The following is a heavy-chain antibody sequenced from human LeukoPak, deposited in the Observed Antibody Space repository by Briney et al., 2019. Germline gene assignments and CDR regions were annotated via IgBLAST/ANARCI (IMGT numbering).Heavy chain of an antibody. J-gene: IGHJ4*02. CDR1: GFTFSTYA. CDR2: ISYDGIKK. V-gene: IGHV3-30*04. Sequence: GGSLRLSCAASGFTFSTYAIHWVRQAPGKGLDWVAVISYDGIKKYYADSVKGRFTISRDNSKNMLYLEMNSLRAEDTAVYYCARAHNWKYGSFDFWGQGTLVTVSS. CDR3: ARAHNWKYGSFDF. D-gene: IGHD1-7*01.